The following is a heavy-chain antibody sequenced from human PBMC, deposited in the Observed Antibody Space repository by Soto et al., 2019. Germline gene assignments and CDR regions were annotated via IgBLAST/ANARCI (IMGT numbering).Heavy chain of an antibody. CDR3: ARTNPLDY. Sequence: GGSLRLSCAASGFTFSSYSMNWVRQAPGKGLEWVSSISSSSSYIYYADSVKGRFPISRDNANNSLYLQMNSLRAGETAVYYCARTNPLDYWGQGTLVTVSS. J-gene: IGHJ4*02. V-gene: IGHV3-21*01. CDR1: GFTFSSYS. CDR2: ISSSSSYI.